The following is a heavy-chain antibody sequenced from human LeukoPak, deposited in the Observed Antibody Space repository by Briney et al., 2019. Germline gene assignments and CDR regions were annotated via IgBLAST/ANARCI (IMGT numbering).Heavy chain of an antibody. V-gene: IGHV1-18*01. D-gene: IGHD1-26*01. Sequence: ASVKVSCKASGYTFDRHGITWVRQAPGQGLEWMGWISGYKGNTKYAQKFQGRVTMTTDTSTSTPYMEVRSLRSDDTAVYYCARDYEPMTTTFFDYWGQGTLVTVSS. CDR2: ISGYKGNT. J-gene: IGHJ4*02. CDR3: ARDYEPMTTTFFDY. CDR1: GYTFDRHG.